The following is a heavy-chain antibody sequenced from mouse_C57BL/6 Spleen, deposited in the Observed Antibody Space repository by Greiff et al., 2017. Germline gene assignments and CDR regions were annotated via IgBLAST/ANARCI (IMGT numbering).Heavy chain of an antibody. CDR3: ARAGNYYAMDY. D-gene: IGHD1-1*02. V-gene: IGHV5-16*01. CDR1: GFTFSDYY. J-gene: IGHJ4*01. Sequence: EVKLVVESEGGLVQPGSSMKLSCTASGFTFSDYYMAWVRQVPEKGLEWVANINYDGSSTYYLDSLKSRFIISRDNAKNILYLQRSSLKSEDTATYYCARAGNYYAMDYWGQGTSVTVSS. CDR2: INYDGSST.